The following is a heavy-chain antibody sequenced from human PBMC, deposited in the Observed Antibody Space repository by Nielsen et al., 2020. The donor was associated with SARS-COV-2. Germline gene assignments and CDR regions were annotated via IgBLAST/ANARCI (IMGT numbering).Heavy chain of an antibody. CDR3: ARDPGTVVVVAATLGGAYGMDV. CDR2: ISHDGSDK. Sequence: GGSLRLSCAASGFTFSTFPMHWVRQAPGKGLEWVAEISHDGSDKYYADSVKGRFTISRDNAKNSLYLQMNSLRAEDTALYHCARDPGTVVVVAATLGGAYGMDVWGQGTTVSVSS. V-gene: IGHV3-30*04. J-gene: IGHJ6*02. D-gene: IGHD2-15*01. CDR1: GFTFSTFP.